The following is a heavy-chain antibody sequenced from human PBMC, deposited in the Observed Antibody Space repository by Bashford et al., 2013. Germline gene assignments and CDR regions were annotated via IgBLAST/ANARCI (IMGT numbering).Heavy chain of an antibody. J-gene: IGHJ3*02. D-gene: IGHD3-10*01. CDR3: ASLITMVREVIIGDAFVY. Sequence: GESLKISCKGSGYSFTSYWISWVRQMPGKGLEWMGRIDPSDSYTNYSPSFQGHVTISADKSISTAYLQWSSLKASDTAMYYCASLITMVREVIIGDAFVYLGPKGQWSPSPQ. V-gene: IGHV5-10-1*01. CDR2: IDPSDSYT. CDR1: GYSFTSYW.